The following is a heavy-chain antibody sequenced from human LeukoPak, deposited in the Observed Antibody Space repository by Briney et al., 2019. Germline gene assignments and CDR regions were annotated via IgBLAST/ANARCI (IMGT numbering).Heavy chain of an antibody. Sequence: SETLSLTCPVSAGSVSSGCYYWSWLRQPPGKGLEWIGYICSSGSTHYNPSIKKRVTISVDTSKDHSSMKLSSVPAADTAVYYCARHYGANGGVFDYWGQGARVTVSS. V-gene: IGHV4-61*03. CDR3: ARHYGANGGVFDY. CDR2: ICSSGST. J-gene: IGHJ4*02. CDR1: AGSVSSGCYY. D-gene: IGHD3-3*01.